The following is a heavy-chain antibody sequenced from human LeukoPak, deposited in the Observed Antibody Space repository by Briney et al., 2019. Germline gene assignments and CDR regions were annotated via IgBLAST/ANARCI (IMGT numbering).Heavy chain of an antibody. D-gene: IGHD4-23*01. CDR2: ISYDGSNK. CDR1: GFTFSSYG. CDR3: AKDIGRWRQAKYFQH. V-gene: IGHV3-30*18. J-gene: IGHJ1*01. Sequence: GGSLRLSCAASGFTFSSYGMHWVRQGPGKGREWVAVISYDGSNKYYADSVKGRFTISRDNSKNTLYLQMNSLRAEDTAVYYCAKDIGRWRQAKYFQHWGQGTLVTVSS.